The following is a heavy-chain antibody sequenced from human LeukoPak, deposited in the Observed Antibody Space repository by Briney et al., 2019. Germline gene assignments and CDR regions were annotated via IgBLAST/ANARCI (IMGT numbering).Heavy chain of an antibody. D-gene: IGHD5-24*01. CDR1: GFNFNSCA. CDR3: AGDGYNLAGDAFDI. CDR2: ISYDGSNK. Sequence: PGGSLRLSCAASGFNFNSCAMHWVRQTPGKGLEWVAVISYDGSNKYYADSVKGRFTISRDNSKNTLYLQMNSLRAEDTAVYYCAGDGYNLAGDAFDIWGQGTMVTVSS. V-gene: IGHV3-30*14. J-gene: IGHJ3*02.